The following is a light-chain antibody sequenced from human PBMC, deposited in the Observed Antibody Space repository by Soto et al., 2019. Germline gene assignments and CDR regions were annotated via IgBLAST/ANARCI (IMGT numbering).Light chain of an antibody. V-gene: IGKV1-5*03. CDR1: QNISSW. CDR3: QQYKRYSKT. CDR2: QTS. Sequence: DIQMTPSPSTLSASVGDRVTLTCRASQNISSWLAWYQQKPGKAPNLLIYQTSNLESGVPSRFSGRGSGTEFTLTITSLQPDDFATYYCQQYKRYSKTFGQGTKVDIK. J-gene: IGKJ1*01.